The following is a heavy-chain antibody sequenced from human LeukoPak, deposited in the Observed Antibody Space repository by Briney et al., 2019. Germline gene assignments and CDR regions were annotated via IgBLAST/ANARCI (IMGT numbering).Heavy chain of an antibody. V-gene: IGHV7-4-1*02. CDR2: INTNTGNP. D-gene: IGHD3-9*01. CDR1: GYTFTSYA. Sequence: ASVKVSCKASGYTFTSYAMNWVRQAPGQGLEWMGWINTNTGNPTYAQGFTGRFVFSLDTSVSTAYLQISSLKAEDTAVYYCARNDILTGYYPDAFDIWGQGTMVAVSS. J-gene: IGHJ3*02. CDR3: ARNDILTGYYPDAFDI.